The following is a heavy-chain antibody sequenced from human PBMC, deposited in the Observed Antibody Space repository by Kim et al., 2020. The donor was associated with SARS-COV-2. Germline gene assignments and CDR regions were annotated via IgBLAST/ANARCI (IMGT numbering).Heavy chain of an antibody. Sequence: GGSLRLSCAASGFTFSSYGMTWVRQAPGKGLEWVSRICGSGSTYYADSMKGRFTISRDNSKNTLSLQMNSLRAADTAVYYCVKFRGALNYNYPMDVWGKGTTVTVSS. D-gene: IGHD3-16*01. V-gene: IGHV3-23*01. CDR2: ICGSGST. CDR3: VKFRGALNYNYPMDV. CDR1: GFTFSSYG. J-gene: IGHJ6*03.